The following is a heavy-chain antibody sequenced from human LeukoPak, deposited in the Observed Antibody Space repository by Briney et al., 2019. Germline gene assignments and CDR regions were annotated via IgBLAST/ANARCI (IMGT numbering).Heavy chain of an antibody. D-gene: IGHD1-26*01. J-gene: IGHJ6*02. V-gene: IGHV3-21*06. CDR2: ISGSTTYI. CDR1: GFTFSSYS. CDR3: VRYRDYSYGLDV. Sequence: PGGSLRLSCAASGFTFSSYSMNWVRQAPGKGLEWVSSISGSTTYIYYADSLKGRFTISRDNAKNSLYLQMNSLRAEDTGLYYCVRYRDYSYGLDVWGQGTTVTVSS.